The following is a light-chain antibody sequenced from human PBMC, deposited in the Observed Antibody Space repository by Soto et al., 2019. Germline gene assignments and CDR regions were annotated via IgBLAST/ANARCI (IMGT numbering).Light chain of an antibody. Sequence: EIVLTQSPATLSLSPGERAALSCRASERGSTFLARYQQKPGQAPRLLIYEATIRATGITARFSGGGSGTVFTQTIGRLDPEDFAVYYCQQRSNWPWTFGQGTKVEI. J-gene: IGKJ1*01. V-gene: IGKV3-11*01. CDR1: ERGSTF. CDR3: QQRSNWPWT. CDR2: EAT.